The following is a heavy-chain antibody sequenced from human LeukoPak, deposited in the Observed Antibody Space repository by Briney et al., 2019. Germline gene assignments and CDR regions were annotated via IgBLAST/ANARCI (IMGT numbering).Heavy chain of an antibody. CDR2: ISYDGSNK. D-gene: IGHD4-11*01. CDR1: GFTFSSYG. Sequence: PGGSLRLSCAASGFTFSSYGMHWVRQAPGKGLEWVAVISYDGSNKYYADSVKGRFTISRDNSKNTLYLQMNSLRAEDTAVYYCAKDNHDCSNYFDYWGQGTLVTVSS. CDR3: AKDNHDCSNYFDY. J-gene: IGHJ4*02. V-gene: IGHV3-30*18.